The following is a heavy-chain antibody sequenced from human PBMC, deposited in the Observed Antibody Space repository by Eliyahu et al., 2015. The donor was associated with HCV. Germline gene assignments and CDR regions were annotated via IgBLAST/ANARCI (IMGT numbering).Heavy chain of an antibody. J-gene: IGHJ5*02. CDR2: IYYNGNT. CDR1: GGSIGSXXYS. CDR3: ARHSALCSHGVCYIGGWFDP. Sequence: QLQLQESGPGLVKPSETLYLTCNVSGGSIGSXXYSWGWIRQPPGKGPEWIANIYYNGNTYYNPSLKSRVTMSIDTSKIQFSLKLSSVTATDTAVYYCARHSALCSHGVCYIGGWFDPWGQGTLVTVSS. V-gene: IGHV4-39*01. D-gene: IGHD2-8*01.